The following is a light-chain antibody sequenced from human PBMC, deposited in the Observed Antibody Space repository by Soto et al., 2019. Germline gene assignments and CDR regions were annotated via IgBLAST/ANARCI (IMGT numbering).Light chain of an antibody. V-gene: IGKV1-5*03. CDR3: QEYKTGPGYN. CDR1: QSFGRW. CDR2: KTS. Sequence: DIQMTQCPSTMSASVGDRVTITCRASQSFGRWLAWYQQKPGKAPELLIYKTSTLERGVPSRFSGSGSGTEFTLTISSLQPDDFATSYCQEYKTGPGYNFGQGTRLEIK. J-gene: IGKJ2*01.